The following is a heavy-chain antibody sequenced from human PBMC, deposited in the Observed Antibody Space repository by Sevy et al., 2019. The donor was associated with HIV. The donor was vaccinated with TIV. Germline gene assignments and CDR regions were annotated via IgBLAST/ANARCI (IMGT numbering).Heavy chain of an antibody. CDR2: IWFDGNNK. D-gene: IGHD3-10*01. J-gene: IGHJ4*02. Sequence: GGSLRLSCAASGFTFSSYGMHWVRQAPGKGLEWVSVIWFDGNNKNYGDSVKGRFTISRDNSRSRLYLQMNSLRAEDTAIYYCARDLYEGSGYGGFDYWVQGTLVTVSS. CDR3: ARDLYEGSGYGGFDY. V-gene: IGHV3-33*01. CDR1: GFTFSSYG.